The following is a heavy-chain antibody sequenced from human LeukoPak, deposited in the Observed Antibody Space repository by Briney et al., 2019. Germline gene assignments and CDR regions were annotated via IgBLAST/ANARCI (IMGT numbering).Heavy chain of an antibody. J-gene: IGHJ4*01. V-gene: IGHV4-59*01. CDR3: ERVREHYGAGSYSIDASLFDY. Sequence: SETLSLTCTVSGGSISSYYYSWIWQPPRTGQELMGYIYYSGSANYNPSLTSQVTISVDASKTQFSLKLNPVTAADTDVYYCERVREHYGAGSYSIDASLFDYWGNRILVTASS. D-gene: IGHD3-10*01. CDR2: IYYSGSA. CDR1: GGSISSYY.